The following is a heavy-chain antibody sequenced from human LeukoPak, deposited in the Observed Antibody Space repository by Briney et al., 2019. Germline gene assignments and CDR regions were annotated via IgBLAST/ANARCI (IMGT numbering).Heavy chain of an antibody. D-gene: IGHD1-1*01. J-gene: IGHJ5*02. CDR3: ARRMYNWNDETYNWFDP. V-gene: IGHV5-51*01. CDR2: IYPGDSDT. Sequence: GESLKISCKGSGYSFTSYWIGWVRQMPGKGLEWMGIIYPGDSDTRYSPSFQGQVTISADKSISTAYLQWSSLKASDTAMYYCARRMYNWNDETYNWFDPWGQGTLVTVSS. CDR1: GYSFTSYW.